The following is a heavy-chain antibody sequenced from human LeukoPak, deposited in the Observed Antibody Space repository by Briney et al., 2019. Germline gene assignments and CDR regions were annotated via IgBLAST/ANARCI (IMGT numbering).Heavy chain of an antibody. CDR2: ISYDGSNK. Sequence: PGRSLRLSCAASGFTFSSYAMHWVRQAPGKGLEWVAVISYDGSNKYYADSVKGRFTISRDNAKNSLYLQMNSLRAEDTAVYYCAVGGTTVTKFDPWGQGTLVTVSS. D-gene: IGHD4-17*01. V-gene: IGHV3-30*04. J-gene: IGHJ5*02. CDR1: GFTFSSYA. CDR3: AVGGTTVTKFDP.